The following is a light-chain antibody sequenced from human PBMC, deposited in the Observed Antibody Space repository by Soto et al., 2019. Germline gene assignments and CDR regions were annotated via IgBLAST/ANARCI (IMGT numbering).Light chain of an antibody. CDR1: SGSVGTFNF. CDR2: AVT. J-gene: IGLJ1*01. Sequence: QSALTQPASVSGSPGQSITISCSGTSGSVGTFNFVSWYQQHPGKAPRLMIYAVTDRPSGVPSRFSGSKSGNTAYLTISGLQAEDEADYYCSSYITTSSRLFGTGTKVTVL. CDR3: SSYITTSSRL. V-gene: IGLV2-14*01.